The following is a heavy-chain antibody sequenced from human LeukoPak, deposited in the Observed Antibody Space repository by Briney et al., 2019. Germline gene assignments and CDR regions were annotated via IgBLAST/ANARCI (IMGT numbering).Heavy chain of an antibody. CDR2: ISAYNGNT. J-gene: IGHJ4*02. D-gene: IGHD3-9*01. Sequence: ASVKVSCKASGYTFTSYGISWVRQAPGQGLEGMGWISAYNGNTNYAQKLQGRVTMTTDTSTSTAYMELRSLRSDDTAVYYCARDDLRSYYDILTGQGRFYDYWGQGTLVTVSS. CDR3: ARDDLRSYYDILTGQGRFYDY. CDR1: GYTFTSYG. V-gene: IGHV1-18*01.